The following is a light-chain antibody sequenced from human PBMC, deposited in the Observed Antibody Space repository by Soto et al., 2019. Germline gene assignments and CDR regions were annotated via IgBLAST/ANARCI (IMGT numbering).Light chain of an antibody. CDR2: WAS. Sequence: DIVMTQTPDSLAVSLGERATINCRSSQSLLYSSNNKNYLAWYQQRPGQPPKRLIYWASTRDSGVPDRFSGSGSGPDFPLTISSLQAEDVAVYYCQQYFSSPPVTFGGGTKVEI. J-gene: IGKJ4*01. CDR1: QSLLYSSNNKNY. CDR3: QQYFSSPPVT. V-gene: IGKV4-1*01.